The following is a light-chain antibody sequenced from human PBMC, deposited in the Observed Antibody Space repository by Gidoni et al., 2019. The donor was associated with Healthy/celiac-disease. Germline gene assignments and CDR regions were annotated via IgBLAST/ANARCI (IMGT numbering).Light chain of an antibody. J-gene: IGKJ3*01. V-gene: IGKV2-28*01. Sequence: DIVMTQSPLSLPVTHGEPASISCTSSQSLLHSNGYNYLDWYLQKPGQSPQLLIYLGSNRASGVPDRFSGSGSGTDFTLKISRVEAEDVGVYYCMQALQTPGTFGPGTKVDIK. CDR3: MQALQTPGT. CDR2: LGS. CDR1: QSLLHSNGYNY.